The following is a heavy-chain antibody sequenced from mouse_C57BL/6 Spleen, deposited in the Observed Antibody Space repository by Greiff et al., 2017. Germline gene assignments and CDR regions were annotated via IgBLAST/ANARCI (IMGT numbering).Heavy chain of an antibody. J-gene: IGHJ2*01. V-gene: IGHV1-61*01. CDR2: IYPSDSET. CDR1: GYTFTSYW. CDR3: AKRTGDYFDC. Sequence: QVQLQQPGAELARPGSSVKLSCKASGYTFTSYWMDWVKQRPGQGLEWIGNIYPSDSETHYNQKFKDKATLTVDKSSRTAYMQLSSLTSADSAVYWSAKRTGDYFDCWGKGTTLTVSS.